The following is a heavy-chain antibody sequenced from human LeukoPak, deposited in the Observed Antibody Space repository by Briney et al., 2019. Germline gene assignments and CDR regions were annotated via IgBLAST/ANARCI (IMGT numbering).Heavy chain of an antibody. CDR3: AKSAMVRGTTGTFDY. J-gene: IGHJ4*02. V-gene: IGHV3-23*01. Sequence: PGGSLRLSCAASGFTFSNFAMGWVRQAPGKGLEWVSAISGSSGTTYYTDSVTGRFTISRDNSKNTLYLQMNSLRAEDTAVYYCAKSAMVRGTTGTFDYWGQGTLVTVSS. CDR1: GFTFSNFA. D-gene: IGHD3-10*01. CDR2: ISGSSGTT.